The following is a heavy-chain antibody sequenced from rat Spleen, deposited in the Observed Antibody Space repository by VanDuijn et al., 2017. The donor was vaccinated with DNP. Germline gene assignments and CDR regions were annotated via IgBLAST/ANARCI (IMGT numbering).Heavy chain of an antibody. CDR1: GFIFSDHD. Sequence: EVQLVESGGGLVQPGRSLKLSCAASGFIFSDHDMAWVRQAPAKGLEWVATIIFDGSRTFYRDSVKGRFTISRDNAKRTLYLQMDSVRSEDTAIYYCATSYDFDYWGQGVMVTVSS. V-gene: IGHV5S10*01. CDR3: ATSYDFDY. D-gene: IGHD1-11*01. CDR2: IIFDGSRT. J-gene: IGHJ2*01.